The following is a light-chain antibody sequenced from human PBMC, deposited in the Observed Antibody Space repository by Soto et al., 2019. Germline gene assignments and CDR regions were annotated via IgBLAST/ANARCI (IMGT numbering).Light chain of an antibody. CDR2: AAS. CDR1: QSVSSSY. Sequence: EIVLTQSPGILSLSPGERGTLSCRARQSVSSSYLAWYQQKPGQAPRLLIYAASSRATGIPDRFSGSGSGTDFTLTISRPEPEDFAVYYCQQYGSSLLTFGGGTKVEVK. V-gene: IGKV3-20*01. CDR3: QQYGSSLLT. J-gene: IGKJ4*01.